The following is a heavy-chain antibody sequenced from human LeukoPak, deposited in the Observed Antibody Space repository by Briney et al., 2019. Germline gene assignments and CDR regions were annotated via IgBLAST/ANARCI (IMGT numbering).Heavy chain of an antibody. CDR3: AKTFYYDSRGSYYFDY. Sequence: GGSLRLSCAASGFTFSSYAMSWVRQAPGKGLEWGSSITGSGSSAYNADSVKGRFTISRDNSKNTLSLQMNSLRAEDTAVYYCAKTFYYDSRGSYYFDYWGQGTLVTVSS. CDR2: ITGSGSSA. J-gene: IGHJ4*02. D-gene: IGHD3-22*01. V-gene: IGHV3-23*01. CDR1: GFTFSSYA.